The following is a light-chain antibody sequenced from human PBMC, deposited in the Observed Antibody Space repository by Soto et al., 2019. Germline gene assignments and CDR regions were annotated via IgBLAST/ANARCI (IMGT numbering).Light chain of an antibody. CDR2: GAS. CDR1: QNIRNY. V-gene: IGKV1-39*01. Sequence: DIQMTQSPSSLSASIGDRVTITCRASQNIRNYVNWYQQKPGRAPKFLIYGASNLQFGVPSRFGGSGSGTEFTLTISSLQVEDFATYYCQQTYDTSWTFGLGTRVEI. J-gene: IGKJ1*01. CDR3: QQTYDTSWT.